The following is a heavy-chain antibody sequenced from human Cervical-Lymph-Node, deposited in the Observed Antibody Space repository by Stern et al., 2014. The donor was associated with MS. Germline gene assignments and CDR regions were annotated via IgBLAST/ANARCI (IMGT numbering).Heavy chain of an antibody. V-gene: IGHV4-4*02. D-gene: IGHD6-13*01. J-gene: IGHJ4*02. Sequence: QVQLQESGPGLVKPSGTLSLTCAVSGGSISNGNWWSWVRQPPGKGLEGIGEIWHSGQTTYNRALGGSVLMAGDKSKNQLSLTLNFVTAADTAVYYCVRRGVQQLVHFDYWGQGTLVIVSS. CDR1: GGSISNGNW. CDR2: IWHSGQT. CDR3: VRRGVQQLVHFDY.